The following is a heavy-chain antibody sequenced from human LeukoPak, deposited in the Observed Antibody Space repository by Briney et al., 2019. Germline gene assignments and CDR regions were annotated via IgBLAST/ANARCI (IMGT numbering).Heavy chain of an antibody. J-gene: IGHJ4*02. V-gene: IGHV3-48*01. Sequence: PGGSLRLSCAASGFTFSSYSMNWVRQAPGKGLEWVSYISSSSSTIYYADSVKGRFTISRDNAKNSLYLQMNSLRAEDTAVYYCARVLIQYSGSYYGGDYYFDYWGQGTLVTVSS. CDR2: ISSSSSTI. CDR1: GFTFSSYS. CDR3: ARVLIQYSGSYYGGDYYFDY. D-gene: IGHD1-26*01.